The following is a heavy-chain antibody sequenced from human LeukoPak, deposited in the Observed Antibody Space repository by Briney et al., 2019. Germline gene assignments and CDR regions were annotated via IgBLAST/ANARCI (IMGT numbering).Heavy chain of an antibody. Sequence: GGSLRLSCAASGFTFSSYGMHWVRQAPGKGLEWVAVISYDGSNKYYADSVKGRFTISRDNAKNSLYLQMNSLRAEDTAVYYCARDDYYDSSGYTSIPGFDYWGQGTLVTVSS. J-gene: IGHJ4*02. CDR3: ARDDYYDSSGYTSIPGFDY. CDR1: GFTFSSYG. V-gene: IGHV3-30*03. CDR2: ISYDGSNK. D-gene: IGHD3-22*01.